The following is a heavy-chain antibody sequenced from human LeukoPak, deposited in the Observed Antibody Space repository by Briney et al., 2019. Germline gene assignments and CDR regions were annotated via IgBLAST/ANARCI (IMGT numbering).Heavy chain of an antibody. CDR1: GYSISSGYY. J-gene: IGHJ5*02. CDR3: AADRQQGGSGSYWFDP. V-gene: IGHV4-38-2*01. Sequence: PSETLSLTCAVSGYSISSGYYWGWIRQPPGRGLEWMGNIYHSGSTTYNPSLKSRVTISVDTSKNQFSLRLTSVTAADTAVYYCAADRQQGGSGSYWFDPWGQGTQVTVSS. D-gene: IGHD3-10*01. CDR2: IYHSGST.